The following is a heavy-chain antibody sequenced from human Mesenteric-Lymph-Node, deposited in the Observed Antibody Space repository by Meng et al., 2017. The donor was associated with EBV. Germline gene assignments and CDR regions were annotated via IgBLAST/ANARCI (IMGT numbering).Heavy chain of an antibody. Sequence: QVQLQESGPGLVKPSQTLSLTCAVSGGSISTGGYYWTWIRQPPGKGLEWIAFIYYTGSTSYNPSLKSRVTMSVDTSKNQFSLRLSSVTAADTAVYSCARGGYSGYDFDYWGQGTLVTVSS. V-gene: IGHV4-61*08. CDR1: GGSISTGGYY. CDR3: ARGGYSGYDFDY. D-gene: IGHD5-12*01. CDR2: IYYTGST. J-gene: IGHJ4*02.